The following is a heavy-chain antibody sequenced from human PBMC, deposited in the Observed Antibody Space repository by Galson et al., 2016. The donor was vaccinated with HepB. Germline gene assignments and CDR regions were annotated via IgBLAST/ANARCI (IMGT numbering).Heavy chain of an antibody. CDR2: TSYDGSNK. D-gene: IGHD2-2*01. V-gene: IGHV3-30*18. Sequence: SLRLSCAASGFTFSSYGMHWVRQAPGKGLEWVAVTSYDGSNKKYADSVKGRFTISRDNSKKTLYLQMNSLRAEDTAVYYCAKDGRIYCSSASCHDHFHYWGQGTLVTVSS. CDR3: AKDGRIYCSSASCHDHFHY. J-gene: IGHJ4*02. CDR1: GFTFSSYG.